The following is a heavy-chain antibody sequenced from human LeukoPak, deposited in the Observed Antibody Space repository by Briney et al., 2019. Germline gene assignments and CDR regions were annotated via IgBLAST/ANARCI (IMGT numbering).Heavy chain of an antibody. CDR1: GYTFTGYY. D-gene: IGHD2-15*01. Sequence: GASVKVSCKASGYTFTGYYMHWVRQAPGQGLEWMGWINPNSGGTNYAQKFQGRVTMTRDTSISTAYMELSSLGSEDTAVYYCTRDKGGSYSDYWGQGTLVTVSS. CDR2: INPNSGGT. CDR3: TRDKGGSYSDY. J-gene: IGHJ4*02. V-gene: IGHV1-2*02.